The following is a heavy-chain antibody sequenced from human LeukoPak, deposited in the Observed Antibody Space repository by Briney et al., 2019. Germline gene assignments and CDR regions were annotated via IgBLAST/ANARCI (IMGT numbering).Heavy chain of an antibody. V-gene: IGHV3-21*01. CDR2: ISSSSSYI. CDR3: ARPGGFDWNDEDYFDY. Sequence: TGGSLRLSCAASGFTFSSYAMSWVRQAPGKGLEWVSSISSSSSYIYYADSVKGRFTISRDNAKNSLYLQMNSLRAEDTAVYYCARPGGFDWNDEDYFDYWGQGTLVTVSS. D-gene: IGHD1-1*01. J-gene: IGHJ4*02. CDR1: GFTFSSYA.